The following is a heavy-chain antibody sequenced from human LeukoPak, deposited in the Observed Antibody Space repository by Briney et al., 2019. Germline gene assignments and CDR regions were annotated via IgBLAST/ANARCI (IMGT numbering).Heavy chain of an antibody. V-gene: IGHV3-30-3*01. CDR3: ARAALGGYTLDY. J-gene: IGHJ4*02. CDR2: ISYDGSNK. Sequence: GGSLRLSCAASGFTFSSYAMHWVRQAPGKGLEWVAVISYDGSNKYYADSVKGRFTITRDNSKNTLYLQMNSLRAEDTAVYYCARAALGGYTLDYWGQGTLVTVSS. CDR1: GFTFSSYA. D-gene: IGHD6-25*01.